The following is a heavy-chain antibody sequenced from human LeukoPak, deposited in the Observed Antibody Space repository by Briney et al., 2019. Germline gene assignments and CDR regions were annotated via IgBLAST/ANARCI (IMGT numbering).Heavy chain of an antibody. J-gene: IGHJ4*02. CDR3: VRGGGNFDY. V-gene: IGHV6-1*01. CDR2: TYYRTKYGSMWYR. CDR1: GDSVSSKSAA. Sequence: SQTLSLTCAISGDSVSSKSAAWNWIRQSPSRGLEWLGRTYYRTKYGSMWYRQYGLSVQGRLTINPDTSMNQVSLQLTSVTPEDTAIHYCVRGGGNFDYWGQGTLVTVSS.